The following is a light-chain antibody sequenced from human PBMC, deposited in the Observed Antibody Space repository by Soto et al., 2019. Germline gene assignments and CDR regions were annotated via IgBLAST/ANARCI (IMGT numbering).Light chain of an antibody. CDR3: QSYDNSVSGAV. J-gene: IGLJ2*01. V-gene: IGLV1-40*01. CDR1: FSNIGAGYD. Sequence: QSVLTQPPSVSGAPGQRVTISCTGSFSNIGAGYDVHWYQQFPGTAPKLVIYDNNNRPSGVSDRFSGSKSGTSASLAIAGLQADDEADYYCQSYDNSVSGAVFGGGTKVTVL. CDR2: DNN.